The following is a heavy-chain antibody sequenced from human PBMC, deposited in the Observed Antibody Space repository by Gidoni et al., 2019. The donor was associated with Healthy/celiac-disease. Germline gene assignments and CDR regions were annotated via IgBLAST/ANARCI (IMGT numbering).Heavy chain of an antibody. V-gene: IGHV4-31*03. CDR1: GGSISSGGYY. Sequence: QVQLQESGPGLVKPSQPLSLTCTVSGGSISSGGYYWSWIRQHPGKGLEWIGYIYYSGSTYYNPSLKSRVTISVDTSKNQFSLKLSSVTAADTAVYYCAARSEGYYYDSSGYYVYWGQGTLVTVSS. CDR3: AARSEGYYYDSSGYYVY. J-gene: IGHJ4*02. D-gene: IGHD3-22*01. CDR2: IYYSGST.